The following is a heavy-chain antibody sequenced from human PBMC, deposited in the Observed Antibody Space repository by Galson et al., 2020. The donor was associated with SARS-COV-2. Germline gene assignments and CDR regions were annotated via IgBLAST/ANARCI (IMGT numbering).Heavy chain of an antibody. V-gene: IGHV3-7*01. CDR1: GFTFSIYW. CDR3: ARDGIAVAGGFDY. J-gene: IGHJ4*02. Sequence: ETLSLTCAASGFTFSIYWMSWVRQAPGKGLEWVANIKQDGSEKYYVDSVKGRFTISRDNAKNSLYLQMNSLRAEDTAVYYCARDGIAVAGGFDYWGQGTLVTVSS. D-gene: IGHD6-19*01. CDR2: IKQDGSEK.